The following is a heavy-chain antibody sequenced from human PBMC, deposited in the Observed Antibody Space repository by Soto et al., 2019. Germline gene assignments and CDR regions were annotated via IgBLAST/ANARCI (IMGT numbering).Heavy chain of an antibody. D-gene: IGHD2-8*01. CDR3: AREDTGNGVPDY. J-gene: IGHJ4*01. CDR1: EFTFSSYE. V-gene: IGHV3-48*03. CDR2: ISSSGSTI. Sequence: GGSLRLSCAASEFTFSSYEMNWVRQAPGKGLEWVSYISSSGSTIYYADSVKGRFAISRDNAKNSLYLQLNSLRAEDTAIYYCAREDTGNGVPDYWGRGTLVTVSS.